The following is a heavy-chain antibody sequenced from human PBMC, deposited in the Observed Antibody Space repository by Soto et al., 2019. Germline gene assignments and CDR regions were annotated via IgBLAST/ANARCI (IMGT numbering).Heavy chain of an antibody. J-gene: IGHJ2*01. CDR2: IYSGGST. CDR3: ARSRRDGYNLNRYWYFDL. CDR1: GFTVSSNY. V-gene: IGHV3-53*01. D-gene: IGHD5-12*01. Sequence: PGGSLRLSCAASGFTVSSNYMSWVRQAPGKGLEWVSVIYSGGSTHYADSVKGRFTISRDNSKNTLYLQMNSLRAEDTAVYYCARSRRDGYNLNRYWYFDLWGRGTLVTAPQ.